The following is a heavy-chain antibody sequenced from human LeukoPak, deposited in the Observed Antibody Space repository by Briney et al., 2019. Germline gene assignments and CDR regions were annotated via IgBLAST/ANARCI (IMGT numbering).Heavy chain of an antibody. CDR3: ARGVGNYRYYFDY. Sequence: GGSLRLSCAASGFTFSSYEMNWVRQAPGKGLEWLSYISSSGGTIHYADLVEGRFTISRDNAKNSLYLQMNSLRAEDTAVYYCARGVGNYRYYFDYWGQGTLVTVSS. J-gene: IGHJ4*02. D-gene: IGHD3-22*01. CDR1: GFTFSSYE. V-gene: IGHV3-48*03. CDR2: ISSSGGTI.